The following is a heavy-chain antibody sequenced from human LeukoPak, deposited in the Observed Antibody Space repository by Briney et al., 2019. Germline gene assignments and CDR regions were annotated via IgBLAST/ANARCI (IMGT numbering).Heavy chain of an antibody. D-gene: IGHD6-13*01. CDR1: GYTFTGYY. Sequence: ASVKVSCKASGYTFTGYYMHWVRQAPGQGLEWMGIINPSGGSTSYAQKFQGRVTMTRDTSTSTVYMELSSLRSEDTAVYYCARDRGGIAASDPWGQGTLVTVSS. J-gene: IGHJ5*02. CDR3: ARDRGGIAASDP. V-gene: IGHV1-46*01. CDR2: INPSGGST.